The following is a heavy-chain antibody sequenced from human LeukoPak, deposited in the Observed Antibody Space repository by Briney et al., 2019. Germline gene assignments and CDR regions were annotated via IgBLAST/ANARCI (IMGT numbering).Heavy chain of an antibody. CDR1: GYTFTSYG. Sequence: ASVKVSCKASGYTFTSYGISWVRRAPGQGLEWMGIINPSGGSTSYAQKFQGRVTMTRDMSTSTVYMELSSLRSEDTAVYYCAREAVVVVAAMYNWFDPWGQGTLVTVSS. V-gene: IGHV1-46*01. CDR2: INPSGGST. J-gene: IGHJ5*02. CDR3: AREAVVVVAAMYNWFDP. D-gene: IGHD2-15*01.